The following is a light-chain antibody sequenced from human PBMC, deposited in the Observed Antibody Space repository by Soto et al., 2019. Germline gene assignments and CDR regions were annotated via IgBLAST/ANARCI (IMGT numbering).Light chain of an antibody. J-gene: IGLJ1*01. CDR3: SSYTSSSTLYV. CDR1: SSDVGGYDY. CDR2: DVS. Sequence: QSALTQPASVSGSPGQSITISCTGTSSDVGGYDYVSWYQQHPGKAPKLMISDVSNRPSGISDRFSGSKSGNTASLTISGLQPEDEADYYCSSYTSSSTLYVFGTGTKVTVL. V-gene: IGLV2-14*01.